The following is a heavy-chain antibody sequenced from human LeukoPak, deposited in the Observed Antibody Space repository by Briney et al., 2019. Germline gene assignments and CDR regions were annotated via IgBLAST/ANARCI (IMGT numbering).Heavy chain of an antibody. V-gene: IGHV3-53*01. CDR3: ARGSQQLVLYY. CDR2: IYSGGST. CDR1: GVTLSNYA. J-gene: IGHJ4*02. D-gene: IGHD6-13*01. Sequence: GGSLRLSCVASGVTLSNYAMSWVRQAPGKGLEWVSVIYSGGSTYYADSVKGRFTISRDNSKNTLYLQMNSLRAEDTAVYYCARGSQQLVLYYWGQGTLVTVSS.